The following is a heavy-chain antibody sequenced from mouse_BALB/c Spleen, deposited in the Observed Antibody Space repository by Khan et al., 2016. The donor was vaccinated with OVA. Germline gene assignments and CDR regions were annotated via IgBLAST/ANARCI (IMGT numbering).Heavy chain of an antibody. CDR2: IYYSGII. D-gene: IGHD2-4*01. J-gene: IGHJ1*01. CDR1: GISITTRNYR. V-gene: IGHV3-5*02. Sequence: EVQLVESGPGLVKPSHTVSLTCTVTGISITTRNYRWSWIRQFPGNKLEWIGYIYYSGIITYNPSPTSRATITRDTSKNQFFLEMNSLTAEDTATYYCARDEYDGYWYFDVWGAGTTVTVSS. CDR3: ARDEYDGYWYFDV.